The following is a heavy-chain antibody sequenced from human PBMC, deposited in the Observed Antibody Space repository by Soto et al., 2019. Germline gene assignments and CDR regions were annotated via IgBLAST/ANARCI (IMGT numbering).Heavy chain of an antibody. V-gene: IGHV5-51*01. D-gene: IGHD6-13*01. CDR2: IYPGDSDT. J-gene: IGHJ6*02. CDR3: ARVGWYSSSWFNYYYGMDV. CDR1: GYSFTSYW. Sequence: GESLKISCKGSGYSFTSYWIGWVRQMPGKGLQWMGIIYPGDSDTRYSPSFQGQVTISADKSISTAYLQWMGLKASDTAMYYCARVGWYSSSWFNYYYGMDVWGQGTTVTVSS.